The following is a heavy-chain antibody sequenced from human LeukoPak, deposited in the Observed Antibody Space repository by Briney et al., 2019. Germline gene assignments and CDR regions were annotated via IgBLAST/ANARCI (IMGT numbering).Heavy chain of an antibody. V-gene: IGHV1-69*04. J-gene: IGHJ6*02. CDR2: IIPILGIA. Sequence: GSSVKVSCKASGGTFSSYAISWVRQAPGQGLEWMGRIIPILGIANYAQKFQGRVTITADKSTSTAYMELSSLRSEDTAVYYCARGQNYDILTGYYGNPKTLAKYGMDVWGQGTTVTVSS. CDR1: GGTFSSYA. CDR3: ARGQNYDILTGYYGNPKTLAKYGMDV. D-gene: IGHD3-9*01.